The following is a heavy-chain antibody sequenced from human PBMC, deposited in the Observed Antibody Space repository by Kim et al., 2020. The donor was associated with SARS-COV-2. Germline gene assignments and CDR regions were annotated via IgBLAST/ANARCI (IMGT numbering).Heavy chain of an antibody. J-gene: IGHJ5*02. D-gene: IGHD3-10*01. CDR3: AREWVILWFGEFNWFDP. V-gene: IGHV4-39*07. Sequence: LTTRVTISGDTSKNQFSLKLSSVTAADTAVYYCAREWVILWFGEFNWFDPWGQRTLVTVSS.